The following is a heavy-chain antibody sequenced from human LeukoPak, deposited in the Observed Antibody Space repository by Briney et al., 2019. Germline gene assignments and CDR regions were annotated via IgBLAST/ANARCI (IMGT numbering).Heavy chain of an antibody. J-gene: IGHJ4*02. CDR3: ANDLGSGYDWARGGSFDY. CDR1: GFTFSSYG. D-gene: IGHD5-12*01. V-gene: IGHV3-30*02. Sequence: GGSLRLSCAASGFTFSSYGMHWVRQAPGKGLEWVAFIRYDRSNKYYADSVKGRFTISRDNSKNTLYLQMNSLRAEDTAVYYCANDLGSGYDWARGGSFDYWGQGTLVTVSS. CDR2: IRYDRSNK.